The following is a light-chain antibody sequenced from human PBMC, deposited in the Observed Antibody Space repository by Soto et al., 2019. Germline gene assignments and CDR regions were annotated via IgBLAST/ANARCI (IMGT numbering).Light chain of an antibody. CDR3: QQSYSTLCT. V-gene: IGKV3-15*01. CDR2: GAS. J-gene: IGKJ2*02. Sequence: EIVMTQSPATLSVSPGERATLSCRASQSVSSNLAWYQQKPGQAPRLLIYGASTRATGIPARFSGSGSGTEFTLTISSLQPEDFATYYCQQSYSTLCTFGQGTKLEIK. CDR1: QSVSSN.